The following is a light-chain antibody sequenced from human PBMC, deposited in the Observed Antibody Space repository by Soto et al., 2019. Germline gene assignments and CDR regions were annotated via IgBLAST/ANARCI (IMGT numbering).Light chain of an antibody. CDR2: SAS. J-gene: IGKJ4*01. V-gene: IGKV3-15*01. CDR3: QQYNNWPVT. CDR1: QSVSRN. Sequence: EIGMTQSPATLSVSPGERATLSCRASQSVSRNLAWYQQKPGQAPSLLIYSASTRATGIPARFSGSGSGTEFTLTISSLQSEDFAVYHCQQYNNWPVTFGGGTKVEIK.